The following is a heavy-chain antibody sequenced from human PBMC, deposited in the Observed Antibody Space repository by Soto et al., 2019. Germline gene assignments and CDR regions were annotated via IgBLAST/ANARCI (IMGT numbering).Heavy chain of an antibody. CDR1: GFAFNNYG. CDR2: ISKSDYT. J-gene: IGHJ4*02. D-gene: IGHD2-2*01. Sequence: PGGSLRLSCTVFGFAFNNYGINWVRQAPGQGLEWVSSISKSDYTYYSDSVKGRFTISRDNAKNSVSLQMNTLRVEDTAVYYCAREDSIIIPAVSDFWGQGTLVTVSS. CDR3: AREDSIIIPAVSDF. V-gene: IGHV3-21*01.